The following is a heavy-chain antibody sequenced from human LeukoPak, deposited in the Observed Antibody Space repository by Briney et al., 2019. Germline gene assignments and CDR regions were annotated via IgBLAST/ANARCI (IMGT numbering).Heavy chain of an antibody. V-gene: IGHV4-59*01. CDR1: GGSISSYY. Sequence: PSETLSLTCTVSGGSISSYYWSWIRQPPGKGLEWIGYIYYSGSTNYNPSLKSRVTISVGTSKNQFSLKLSSVTAADTAVYYCAREKRDDYYDSSGYLYYYYYGMDVWGQGTTVTVSS. CDR2: IYYSGST. D-gene: IGHD3-22*01. J-gene: IGHJ6*02. CDR3: AREKRDDYYDSSGYLYYYYYGMDV.